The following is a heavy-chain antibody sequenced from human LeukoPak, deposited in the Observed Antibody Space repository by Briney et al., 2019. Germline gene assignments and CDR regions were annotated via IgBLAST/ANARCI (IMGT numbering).Heavy chain of an antibody. J-gene: IGHJ6*03. V-gene: IGHV4-4*07. Sequence: SETLSLTCTVSGGSISSYYWSWIRQPAGKGLEWIGRIYTSGSTNYNPSLKTRVTMSVDTSKNRFSLKLSSVTAADTAVYYCARTSWVAAYLSGNYYYYYYMDVWGKGTTVTVSS. CDR2: IYTSGST. CDR1: GGSISSYY. D-gene: IGHD2-15*01. CDR3: ARTSWVAAYLSGNYYYYYYMDV.